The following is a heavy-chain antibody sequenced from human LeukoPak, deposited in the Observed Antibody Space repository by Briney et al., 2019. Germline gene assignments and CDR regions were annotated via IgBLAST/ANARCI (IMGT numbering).Heavy chain of an antibody. V-gene: IGHV3-48*03. D-gene: IGHD3-22*01. CDR3: ARENYYDSSGYYYDPYFDY. Sequence: GGSLRLSCAASGFTFSSYEMNWVRQAPGKGLEWVSYISSSGSTIYYADSVKGRFTISRDNAKNSLYLQMNSLRAEDTAVYYCARENYYDSSGYYYDPYFDYWGQGTLVTVSS. J-gene: IGHJ4*02. CDR1: GFTFSSYE. CDR2: ISSSGSTI.